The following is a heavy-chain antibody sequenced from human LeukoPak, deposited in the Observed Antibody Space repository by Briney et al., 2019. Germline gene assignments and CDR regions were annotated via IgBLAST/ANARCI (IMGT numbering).Heavy chain of an antibody. CDR1: GFTFSSYV. D-gene: IGHD2/OR15-2a*01. V-gene: IGHV3-23*01. CDR3: AKDRFLWASVGAFDI. CDR2: INDSGGST. Sequence: GGSVRLSCPASGFTFSSYVMSWVRQAVGKGLDWVSAINDSGGSTYYADSVKGPFTISKDNSKNTLYLQMNRLRAEDTAVYYCAKDRFLWASVGAFDIWGQGTMVTVSS. J-gene: IGHJ3*02.